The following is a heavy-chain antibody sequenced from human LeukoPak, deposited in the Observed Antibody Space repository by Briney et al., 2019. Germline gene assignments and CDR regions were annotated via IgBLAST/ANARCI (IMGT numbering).Heavy chain of an antibody. Sequence: GGSLRLSCAASGFTFSSYWMHWVRQAPGKGLVRVSRIKSDGSTRYADSVKGRFTISRDNAKNTVSLQINSLRAEDTGVYYCARAPSEIGGYYPEYFRHWGQGTLVTVSP. CDR1: GFTFSSYW. V-gene: IGHV3-74*01. D-gene: IGHD3-22*01. CDR2: IKSDGST. J-gene: IGHJ1*01. CDR3: ARAPSEIGGYYPEYFRH.